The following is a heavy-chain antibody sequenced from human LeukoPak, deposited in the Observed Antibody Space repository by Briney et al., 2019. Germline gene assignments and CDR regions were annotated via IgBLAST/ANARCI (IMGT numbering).Heavy chain of an antibody. CDR2: IWYDGSNK. CDR3: AKGGSYFDY. D-gene: IGHD1-26*01. CDR1: GFTFSSYG. Sequence: GGSLRLSCAASGFTFSSYGMHWVRQAPGKGLEWVAVIWYDGSNKYYADSVKGRFTISRDNSKNTLYLQMNSLRAEVTAVYYCAKGGSYFDYWGQGTLVTVYS. J-gene: IGHJ4*02. V-gene: IGHV3-33*06.